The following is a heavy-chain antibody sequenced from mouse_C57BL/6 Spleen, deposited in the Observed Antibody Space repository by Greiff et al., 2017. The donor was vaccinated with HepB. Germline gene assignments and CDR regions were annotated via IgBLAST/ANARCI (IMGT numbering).Heavy chain of an antibody. CDR3: ARSMVTTHYFDY. J-gene: IGHJ2*01. D-gene: IGHD2-1*01. Sequence: EVKLVESGGGLVKPGGSLKLSCAASGFTFSSYTMSWVRQTPEKRLEWVATISGGGGNTYYPDSVKGRFTISRDNAKNTLYLQMSSLRSEDTALYYCARSMVTTHYFDYWGQGTTLTVSS. CDR1: GFTFSSYT. CDR2: ISGGGGNT. V-gene: IGHV5-9*01.